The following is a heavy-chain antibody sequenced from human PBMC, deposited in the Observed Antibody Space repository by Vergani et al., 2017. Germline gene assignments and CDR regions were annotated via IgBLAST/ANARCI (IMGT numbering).Heavy chain of an antibody. D-gene: IGHD2-2*01. CDR2: ISWNSGFI. CDR3: AKDLGVVPTIAAE. J-gene: IGHJ4*02. CDR1: GFTFDDYA. Sequence: EVQLVESGGGLVQPGRSLRVSCAASGFTFDDYAMHWVRQAPGKGLEWVSGISWNSGFIDYADSVKGRFTIFRDNAKNSLYLEMNSLRPEDTALYYCAKDLGVVPTIAAEWGQGTLVTVSS. V-gene: IGHV3-9*01.